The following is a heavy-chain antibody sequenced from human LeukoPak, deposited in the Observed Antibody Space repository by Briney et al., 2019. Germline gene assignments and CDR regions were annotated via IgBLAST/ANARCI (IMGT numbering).Heavy chain of an antibody. V-gene: IGHV3-9*01. CDR1: GFTFSSYS. Sequence: GGSLRLSCAASGFTFSSYSMNWVRQAPGKGLEWVSGISWNSGSIGYADSVKGRFTISRDNAKNSLYLQMNSLRAEDTALYYCAKGDWFDPWGQGTLVTVSS. J-gene: IGHJ5*02. CDR3: AKGDWFDP. CDR2: ISWNSGSI.